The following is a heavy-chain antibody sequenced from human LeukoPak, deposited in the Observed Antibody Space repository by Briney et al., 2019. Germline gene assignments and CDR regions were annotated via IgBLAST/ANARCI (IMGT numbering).Heavy chain of an antibody. Sequence: PGGSLRLSCAASGFTFSSYSMNWVRQAPGKGLEWVSSISSSSSYIYYADSVKGRFTISRDNAKNSLYLQMNSLRAEDTAVYYCARVGRSNAYYYDSSGYYPYYFDYWGQGTLVTVSS. CDR2: ISSSSSYI. J-gene: IGHJ4*02. CDR1: GFTFSSYS. D-gene: IGHD3-22*01. CDR3: ARVGRSNAYYYDSSGYYPYYFDY. V-gene: IGHV3-21*01.